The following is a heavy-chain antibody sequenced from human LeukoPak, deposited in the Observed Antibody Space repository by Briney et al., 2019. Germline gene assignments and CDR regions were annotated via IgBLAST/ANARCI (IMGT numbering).Heavy chain of an antibody. CDR3: ARDRMDV. CDR2: IYYSGSI. CDR1: GGSISSGDYY. J-gene: IGHJ6*02. Sequence: PSETLSLTCTVSGGSISSGDYYWSWIRQPPGKGLEWIGYIYYSGSINYNPSLKSRVTISVDTSKNQFSLKLSSVTAADTAVYYCARDRMDVWGQGTTVTVSS. V-gene: IGHV4-61*08.